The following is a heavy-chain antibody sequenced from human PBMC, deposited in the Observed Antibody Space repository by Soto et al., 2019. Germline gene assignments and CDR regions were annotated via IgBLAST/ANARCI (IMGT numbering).Heavy chain of an antibody. CDR2: IGTAGDT. Sequence: LRLSCAASGFTFSIYDMHWVRQATGKGLEWVSAIGTAGDTYYPGSVKGRFTISRENAKNSLYLQMNSLRAEDTAVYYCARATVAHAFDIWGQGTMVTVSS. CDR3: ARATVAHAFDI. D-gene: IGHD2-15*01. J-gene: IGHJ3*02. CDR1: GFTFSIYD. V-gene: IGHV3-13*01.